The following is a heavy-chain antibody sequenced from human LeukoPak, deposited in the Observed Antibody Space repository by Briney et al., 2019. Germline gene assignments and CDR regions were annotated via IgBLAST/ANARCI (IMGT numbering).Heavy chain of an antibody. J-gene: IGHJ5*02. CDR3: ATSTVTTYWFDP. CDR2: IHHSGST. CDR1: GGSISSYY. V-gene: IGHV4-59*08. Sequence: SETLSLTCTVSGGSISSYYWSWIRQPPGKGLEWIGYIHHSGSTNYSPSLKSRVTISVDTSKNRFSLRLNSLTAADTAVYYCATSTVTTYWFDPWGQGTLVTVSS. D-gene: IGHD4-17*01.